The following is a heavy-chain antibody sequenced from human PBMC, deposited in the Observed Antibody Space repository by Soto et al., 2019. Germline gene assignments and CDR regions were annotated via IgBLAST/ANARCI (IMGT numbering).Heavy chain of an antibody. J-gene: IGHJ5*02. Sequence: SVKVSCKASGGTFSSYAISWVRQAPGQGLEWMGGIIPIFGTANYAQKFQGRVTITTDTSTSTAYMELRSLRSDDTAVYYCARDLLIAAAAGNWFDPWRQGTLVIVSS. CDR2: IIPIFGTA. D-gene: IGHD6-13*01. CDR1: GGTFSSYA. CDR3: ARDLLIAAAAGNWFDP. V-gene: IGHV1-69*05.